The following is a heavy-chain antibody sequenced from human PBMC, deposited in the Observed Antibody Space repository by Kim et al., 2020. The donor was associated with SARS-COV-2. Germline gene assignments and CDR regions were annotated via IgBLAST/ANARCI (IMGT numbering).Heavy chain of an antibody. D-gene: IGHD3-10*01. Sequence: SETLSLTCTVSGGSISSSDFYWGWIRQPPGKGLEWIGSIYYSGNTYYNPSLKSRVTTSVDTSKNQFSLKLSSVTAADTAVYYCARERRITKIRGVLYFYYGMDVWGQGTTVTVSS. J-gene: IGHJ6*02. V-gene: IGHV4-39*07. CDR1: GGSISSSDFY. CDR2: IYYSGNT. CDR3: ARERRITKIRGVLYFYYGMDV.